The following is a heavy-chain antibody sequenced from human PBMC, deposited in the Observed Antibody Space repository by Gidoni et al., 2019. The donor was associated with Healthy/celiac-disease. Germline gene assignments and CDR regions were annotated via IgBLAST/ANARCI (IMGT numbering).Heavy chain of an antibody. CDR2: IYTSGST. CDR1: GGSISSGSYY. J-gene: IGHJ4*02. D-gene: IGHD3-10*01. CDR3: AREYGSGSYYQPPDY. V-gene: IGHV4-61*02. Sequence: QVQLQESGPGLVKPSQTLSLTCHVSGGSISSGSYYWSWIRQPAGKGLEWIGRIYTSGSTNYNPSLKSRVTISVDTSKNQFSLKLSSVTAADTAVYYCAREYGSGSYYQPPDYWGQGTLVTVSS.